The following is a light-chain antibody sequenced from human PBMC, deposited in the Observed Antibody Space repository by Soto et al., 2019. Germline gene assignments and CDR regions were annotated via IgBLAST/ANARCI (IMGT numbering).Light chain of an antibody. J-gene: IGKJ3*01. CDR1: QSVTVNS. CDR3: QQYGASPLT. Sequence: EILLTQSPSTLSLSPGEGVTLSCRASQSVTVNSLAWYQQKPGQAPRLLIYAASTRAAAVPDRFTGSGSGTDFALTISRLEPEDFAVYYCQQYGASPLTSGPGTKVDIK. CDR2: AAS. V-gene: IGKV3-20*01.